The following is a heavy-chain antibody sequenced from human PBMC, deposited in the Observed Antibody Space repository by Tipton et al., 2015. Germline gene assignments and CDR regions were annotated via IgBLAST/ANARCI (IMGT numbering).Heavy chain of an antibody. V-gene: IGHV4-30-4*08. D-gene: IGHD1-14*01. J-gene: IGHJ5*02. CDR1: GDSISSGFYY. CDR2: IDKSGKM. CDR3: ARRIKVDLTSNWFDP. Sequence: TLSLTCSVSGDSISSGFYYWSWIRQPPGKGLEWIGDIDKSGKMYYNLSLKSRVATSLDASDNQFFLNLSSVTAADTAVYYCARRIKVDLTSNWFDPWGQGTLVIVSS.